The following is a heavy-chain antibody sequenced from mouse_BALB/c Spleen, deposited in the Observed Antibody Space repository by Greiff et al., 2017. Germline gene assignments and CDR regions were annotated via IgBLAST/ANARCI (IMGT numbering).Heavy chain of an antibody. CDR2: ISNLAYSI. Sequence: VQLKESGGGLVQPGGSRKLSCAASGFTFSDYGMAWVRQAPGKGPEWVAFISNLAYSIYYADTVTGRFTISRENAKNTLYLEMSSLRSEDTAMYYCARGNYDYDQGAMDYWGQGTSVTVSS. D-gene: IGHD2-4*01. V-gene: IGHV5-15*02. J-gene: IGHJ4*01. CDR1: GFTFSDYG. CDR3: ARGNYDYDQGAMDY.